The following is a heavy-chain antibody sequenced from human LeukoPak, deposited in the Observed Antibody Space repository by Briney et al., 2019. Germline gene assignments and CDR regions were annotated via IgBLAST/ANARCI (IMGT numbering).Heavy chain of an antibody. CDR1: GYTFPSYD. D-gene: IGHD6-6*01. V-gene: IGHV1-8*01. J-gene: IGHJ6*02. Sequence: ASVKVSCKASGYTFPSYDITWVRQATGQGLEWMGWMNPNSGNTGYAQKFQGRVTMTRNTSISTAYMELSSLRSEDTTVYYCARSERQLLNYYYYGMDVWGQGTTVTVSS. CDR2: MNPNSGNT. CDR3: ARSERQLLNYYYYGMDV.